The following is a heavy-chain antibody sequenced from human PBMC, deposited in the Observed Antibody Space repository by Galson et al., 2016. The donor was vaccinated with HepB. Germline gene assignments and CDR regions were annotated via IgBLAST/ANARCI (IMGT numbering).Heavy chain of an antibody. CDR3: ARDLSYGSNWFDP. CDR2: IQFDGSKK. CDR1: GFTFSSYG. D-gene: IGHD3-16*02. V-gene: IGHV3-33*01. J-gene: IGHJ5*02. Sequence: SLRLSCAGSGFTFSSYGMHWVRQASGKGLEWVAAIQFDGSKKYYGDSVKGRFTISRDDSKNTVYLQMSSLRAEDTAIYFCARDLSYGSNWFDPRGQGTLVTVSS.